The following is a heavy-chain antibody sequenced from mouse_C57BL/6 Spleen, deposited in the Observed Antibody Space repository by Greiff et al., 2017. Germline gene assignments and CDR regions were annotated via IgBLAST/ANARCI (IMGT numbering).Heavy chain of an antibody. CDR1: GYTFNSHW. Sequence: QVQLQQSGPELVRPGASVKISCKAPGYTFNSHWMQWVRQRPGQGLAWIGEIFPGSGSTYYNEKFKGKATLTVDTSSSTAYMPLSSLTSEDSAVYFCARGDYDVSSAMDYWGQGTSVTVSS. J-gene: IGHJ4*01. V-gene: IGHV1-56*01. CDR3: ARGDYDVSSAMDY. D-gene: IGHD2-4*01. CDR2: IFPGSGST.